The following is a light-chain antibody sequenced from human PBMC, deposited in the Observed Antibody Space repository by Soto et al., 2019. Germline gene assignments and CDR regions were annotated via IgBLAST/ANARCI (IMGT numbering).Light chain of an antibody. Sequence: EVVLTQSPGTLSLSPGERSTLSFRASQSLSSSYLAWYQHKPGQAPRLLIYGASNRATGIPDRFSGSESGTDFTLTISRLEPEDFAMYYCQQYGSSSTFGGGTKVDIK. CDR1: QSLSSSY. J-gene: IGKJ4*01. CDR3: QQYGSSST. V-gene: IGKV3-20*01. CDR2: GAS.